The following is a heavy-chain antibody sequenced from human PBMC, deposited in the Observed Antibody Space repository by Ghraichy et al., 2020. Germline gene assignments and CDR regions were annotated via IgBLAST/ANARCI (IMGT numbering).Heavy chain of an antibody. J-gene: IGHJ6*02. V-gene: IGHV3-30*04. CDR3: ARDRRMRTSKGKKYYYYGLDV. CDR2: VSHDGIDK. Sequence: LSLTCAASGINLKIYAVHWVRRAPGKGLEWVKFVSHDGIDKHYGDSVRGRFSVSRDNSRSAVYLDMNSLRPQDTAMYFCARDRRMRTSKGKKYYYYGLDVWGPGTTVTVSS. D-gene: IGHD6-6*01. CDR1: GINLKIYA.